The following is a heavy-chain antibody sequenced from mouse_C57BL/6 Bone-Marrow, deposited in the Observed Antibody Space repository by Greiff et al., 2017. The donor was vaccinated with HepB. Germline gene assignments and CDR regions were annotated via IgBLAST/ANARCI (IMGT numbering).Heavy chain of an antibody. D-gene: IGHD1-1*01. J-gene: IGHJ1*03. V-gene: IGHV1-82*01. CDR1: GYAFSSSW. CDR3: ARDYYGSSYGYWYFDV. CDR2: IYPGDGDT. Sequence: QVQLKESGPELVKPGASVKISCKASGYAFSSSWMNWVKQRPGKGLEWIGRIYPGDGDTNYNGKFKGKATLTADKSSSTAYMQLSSLTSEDTAVYFCARDYYGSSYGYWYFDVWGTGTTVTVSS.